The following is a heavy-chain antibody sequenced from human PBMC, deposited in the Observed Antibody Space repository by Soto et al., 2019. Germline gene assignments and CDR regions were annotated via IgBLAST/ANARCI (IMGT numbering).Heavy chain of an antibody. CDR1: GFIFSDYA. CDR3: GRPSIEAPGTY. CDR2: IGGSGDIT. Sequence: LRLSCVASGFIFSDYAMSWVRQAPGKGLEWVSAIGGSGDITSHADSVKGRFTISRDNSKNTLYLQMNSLRVEDTALYYCGRPSIEAPGTYWGQGTLVTVSS. D-gene: IGHD6-13*01. V-gene: IGHV3-23*01. J-gene: IGHJ4*02.